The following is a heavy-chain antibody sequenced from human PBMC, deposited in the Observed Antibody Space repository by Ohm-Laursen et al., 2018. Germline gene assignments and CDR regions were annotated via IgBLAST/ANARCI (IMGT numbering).Heavy chain of an antibody. V-gene: IGHV3-9*01. D-gene: IGHD4-23*01. J-gene: IGHJ4*02. CDR2: ISWNSGSI. CDR1: GFTFDDYA. Sequence: SLRLSCAASGFTFDDYAMHWVRQAPGKGLEWVSGISWNSGSIGYADSVKGRFTISRDNAKNSLYLQMNSLRAEDTALYYCAREAYGGNEYYFDYWGQGTLVTVSS. CDR3: AREAYGGNEYYFDY.